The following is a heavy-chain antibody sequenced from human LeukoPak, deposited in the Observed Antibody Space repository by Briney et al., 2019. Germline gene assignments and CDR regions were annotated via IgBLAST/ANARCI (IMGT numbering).Heavy chain of an antibody. CDR3: ARDPQTSSYSSGWYSNY. V-gene: IGHV1-46*01. J-gene: IGHJ4*02. CDR2: INPSGGST. Sequence: ASVKVSCKASGYTFTSYYMHWVRQAPGQGLEWMGIINPSGGSTSYAQKFQGRVTMARDTSTSTVYMELSSLRSEDTAVYYCARDPQTSSYSSGWYSNYWGQGTLVTVSS. D-gene: IGHD6-19*01. CDR1: GYTFTSYY.